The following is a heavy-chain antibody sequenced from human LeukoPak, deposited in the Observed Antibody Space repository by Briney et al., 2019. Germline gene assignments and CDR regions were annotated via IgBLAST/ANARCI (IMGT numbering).Heavy chain of an antibody. CDR1: GFTFSGSA. CDR3: AKSGYNRFDY. D-gene: IGHD5-24*01. Sequence: GGSLSLSCAASGFTFSGSAMHWVRQAPGKGLEWVSAFSGSGGSTYYADSVKGRFTISRDNSKNTLYLQMNSLRAEDTAVYYCAKSGYNRFDYWGQGTLVTVSS. V-gene: IGHV3-23*01. J-gene: IGHJ4*02. CDR2: FSGSGGST.